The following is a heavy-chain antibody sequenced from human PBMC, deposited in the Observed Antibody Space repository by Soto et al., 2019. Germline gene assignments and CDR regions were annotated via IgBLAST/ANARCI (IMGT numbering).Heavy chain of an antibody. V-gene: IGHV3-72*01. Sequence: EVQLVESGGGLVQPGGSLRLSCAASGFTFSDYYMDWVRQAPGKGLEWVARSRNRTRSYSTDYAASVKGRFTISRDDSKRSVYLQMNSLKTEDTAGYYCARGLPDFDYWGQGILVTVSS. CDR3: ARGLPDFDY. CDR1: GFTFSDYY. J-gene: IGHJ4*02. D-gene: IGHD5-18*01. CDR2: SRNRTRSYST.